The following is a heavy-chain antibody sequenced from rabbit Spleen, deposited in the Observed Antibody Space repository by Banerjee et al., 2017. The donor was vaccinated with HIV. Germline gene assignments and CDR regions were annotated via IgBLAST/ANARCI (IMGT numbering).Heavy chain of an antibody. V-gene: IGHV1S45*01. J-gene: IGHJ4*01. D-gene: IGHD4-2*01. CDR3: ARKLYAGSTDYFGL. CDR1: GFSFSNKAV. Sequence: QERLVESGGGLVKPEGSLKLSCTASGFSFSNKAVMCWVRQAPGKGLEWIACIKVGSDDITYYATWAEGRFTISKTSSTTVTLQMTSLTAADTATYFCARKLYAGSTDYFGLWGQGTLVTVS. CDR2: IKVGSDDIT.